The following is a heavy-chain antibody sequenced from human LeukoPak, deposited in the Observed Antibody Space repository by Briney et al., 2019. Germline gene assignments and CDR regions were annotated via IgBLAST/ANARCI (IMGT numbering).Heavy chain of an antibody. V-gene: IGHV1-69*05. CDR3: ARAGYEWELQFDY. CDR1: GGTFSSYA. CDR2: IIPIFGTA. J-gene: IGHJ4*02. D-gene: IGHD1-26*01. Sequence: SVKVSCKASGGTFSSYAISWVRQAPGQGLEWMGGIIPIFGTANYAQKFQGRVTITTDEFTSTAYMELSSLRSEDTAVYYCARAGYEWELQFDYWGQGTLVTVSS.